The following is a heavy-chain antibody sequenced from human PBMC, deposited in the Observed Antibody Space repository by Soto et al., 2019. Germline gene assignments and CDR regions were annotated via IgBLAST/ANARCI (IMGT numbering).Heavy chain of an antibody. Sequence: QLQLQESGPGLVKPSETLSLTCTVSGGSISSSSYYWGWIRQPPGKGLEWIGSIYYSGSTYYNPALKRRGPISLDTSKNQFSLKPGSVTAADPGLYFCAESGTTAPNGFWGQGTLVNGSP. J-gene: IGHJ4*02. CDR2: IYYSGST. CDR3: AESGTTAPNGF. CDR1: GGSISSSSYY. V-gene: IGHV4-39*01. D-gene: IGHD4-17*01.